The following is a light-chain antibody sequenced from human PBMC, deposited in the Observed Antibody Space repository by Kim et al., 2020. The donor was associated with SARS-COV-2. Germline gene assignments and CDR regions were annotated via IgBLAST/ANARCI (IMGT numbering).Light chain of an antibody. CDR3: QVWDSGSDHWV. V-gene: IGLV3-21*04. Sequence: SYELTQPPSVSVAPGKTARITCGGNNIGSKSVHWYQHKPGQAPVLVIFSDIDRPSGIPERFSGSNSGHPVTLTISTVEAGDEADYYCQVWDSGSDHWVFG. CDR1: NIGSKS. J-gene: IGLJ3*02. CDR2: SDI.